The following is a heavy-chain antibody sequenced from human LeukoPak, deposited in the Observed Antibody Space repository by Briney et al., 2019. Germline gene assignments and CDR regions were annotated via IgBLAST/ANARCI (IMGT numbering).Heavy chain of an antibody. D-gene: IGHD4-17*01. CDR3: ARKPTTVTSNWFDP. CDR1: GYSFTNYW. CDR2: IYPGDSDN. Sequence: GEALKTSCKGSGYSFTNYWIGLVRQMPGKGLGWVGIIYPGDSDNKLSTFFQGQVTISADKSISTAYLQWSSLKASDTAMYYCARKPTTVTSNWFDPWGQGTLVTVSS. V-gene: IGHV5-51*01. J-gene: IGHJ5*02.